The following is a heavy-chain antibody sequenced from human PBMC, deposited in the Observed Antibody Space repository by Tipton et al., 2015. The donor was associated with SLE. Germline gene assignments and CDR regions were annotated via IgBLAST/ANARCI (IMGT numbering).Heavy chain of an antibody. CDR3: ARGVLRPFNY. Sequence: LRLSCAVYGGSFSGYYCSWIRQPPGKGLEWIGEINHSGSTNCNPSLMSRVTISVDTSKTQFSLKLTSVTAADTAVYYCARGVLRPFNYWGQGTLVTVSS. D-gene: IGHD1-1*01. CDR2: INHSGST. V-gene: IGHV4-34*01. CDR1: GGSFSGYY. J-gene: IGHJ4*02.